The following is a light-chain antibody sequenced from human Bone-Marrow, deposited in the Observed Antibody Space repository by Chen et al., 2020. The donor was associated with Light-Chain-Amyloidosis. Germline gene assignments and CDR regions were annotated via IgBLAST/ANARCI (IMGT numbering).Light chain of an antibody. V-gene: IGLV1-40*01. CDR2: GND. CDR3: QSYDTTLSGSV. Sequence: QSVLTQPPSVSGAPGQRVPISCPGTSSNIGAGYDVHWYQQLPGTAPKLLIYGNDNRPSGVPDRFSASKSGTSASLAITGLQAEDEADYYCQSYDTTLSGSVFGGGTKLTVL. J-gene: IGLJ3*02. CDR1: SSNIGAGYD.